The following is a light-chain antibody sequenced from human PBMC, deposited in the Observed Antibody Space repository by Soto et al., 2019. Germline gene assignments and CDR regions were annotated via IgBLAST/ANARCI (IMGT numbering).Light chain of an antibody. Sequence: PGERATLSCRASQSVSSYFAWYQQKPGQAPRLLIYDASTRAAGIPARFSGSGSGTDFTLTISSLESEDFAVYYCQQRSDWPLTFGGGTKVDIK. CDR1: QSVSSY. V-gene: IGKV3-11*01. J-gene: IGKJ4*01. CDR3: QQRSDWPLT. CDR2: DAS.